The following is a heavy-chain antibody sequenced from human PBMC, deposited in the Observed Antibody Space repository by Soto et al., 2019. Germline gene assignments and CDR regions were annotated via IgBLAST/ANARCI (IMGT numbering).Heavy chain of an antibody. Sequence: LRLSCTASGFTFGDYAMSWFRQAPGKGLEWVGFIRSKAYGGTTEYAASVKGRFTISRDDSKSIAYLQMNSLKTEDTAVYYCTRDSIAARPLFYYYYGMDVWGQGTTVTVSS. CDR3: TRDSIAARPLFYYYYGMDV. V-gene: IGHV3-49*03. CDR1: GFTFGDYA. J-gene: IGHJ6*02. D-gene: IGHD6-6*01. CDR2: IRSKAYGGTT.